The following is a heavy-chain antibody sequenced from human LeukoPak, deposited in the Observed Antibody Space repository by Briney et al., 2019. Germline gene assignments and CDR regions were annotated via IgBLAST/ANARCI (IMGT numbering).Heavy chain of an antibody. CDR2: VSGSGDTT. V-gene: IGHV3-23*01. J-gene: IGHJ4*02. Sequence: GGSLRLSCTASRFTFSTYAMSWVRQAPGKGLEWVSSVSGSGDTTYYTGSVKGRFTISRDNSKNALYLQMSSLRAEDTAVYYCAKSQRNDQQVVQRIDYWGQGTLVTVSS. D-gene: IGHD2-2*01. CDR3: AKSQRNDQQVVQRIDY. CDR1: RFTFSTYA.